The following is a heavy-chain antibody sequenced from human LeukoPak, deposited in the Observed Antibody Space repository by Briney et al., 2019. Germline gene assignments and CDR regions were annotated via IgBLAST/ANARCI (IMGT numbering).Heavy chain of an antibody. J-gene: IGHJ5*02. Sequence: GRSLRLSCAASGFTFSSYGVHWVRQAPGKGLEWVAVISYDGSNKYYADSVKGRFTISRDNSKNTLYLQMNSLRAEDTAVYYCAKGPCIGGGSCFGWFDPWGQGTLVTVSS. D-gene: IGHD2-15*01. V-gene: IGHV3-30*18. CDR2: ISYDGSNK. CDR1: GFTFSSYG. CDR3: AKGPCIGGGSCFGWFDP.